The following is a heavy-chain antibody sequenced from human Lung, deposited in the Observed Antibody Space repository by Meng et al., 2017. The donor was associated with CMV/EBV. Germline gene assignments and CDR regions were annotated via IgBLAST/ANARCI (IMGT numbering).Heavy chain of an antibody. Sequence: ASVXVSXKASGYTFTGYYMHWVRQAPGQGLEWMGWINPNSGGTNYAQKFQGRVTMTRDTSISTAYMELSRLRSDDTAVYYCARAMNVYYDFWSGYYPRPDYYYYGREVWGQGTXVTVAS. CDR2: INPNSGGT. V-gene: IGHV1-2*02. J-gene: IGHJ6*02. D-gene: IGHD3-3*01. CDR1: GYTFTGYY. CDR3: ARAMNVYYDFWSGYYPRPDYYYYGREV.